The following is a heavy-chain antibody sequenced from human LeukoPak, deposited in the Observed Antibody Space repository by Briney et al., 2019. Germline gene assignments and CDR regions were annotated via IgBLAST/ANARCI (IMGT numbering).Heavy chain of an antibody. Sequence: ASVKVSCKASGYTFTSYGISWVRQAPGQGLEWMGWISAYNGNTNYAQKLQGRVTMTTDTSTSTACMELRSLRSDDTAVYYCARGGPVLRYFDWLLLLRTGGYYYYYMDVWGKGTTVTISS. CDR1: GYTFTSYG. CDR3: ARGGPVLRYFDWLLLLRTGGYYYYYMDV. CDR2: ISAYNGNT. V-gene: IGHV1-18*01. J-gene: IGHJ6*03. D-gene: IGHD3-9*01.